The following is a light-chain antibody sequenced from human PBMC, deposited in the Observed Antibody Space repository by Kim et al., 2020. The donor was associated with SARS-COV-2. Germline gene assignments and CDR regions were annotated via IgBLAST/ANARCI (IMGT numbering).Light chain of an antibody. CDR2: GQN. Sequence: SSELTQDPAVSVALGQTVRITCQGDSLRNYYASWYQQKPGQAPVLVLYGQNKRPSGIPDRFSGSTSGNTASLTITGAQPADEAGHYFNSLVSTRLHHYVF. CDR3: NSLVSTRLHHYV. CDR1: SLRNYY. J-gene: IGLJ1*01. V-gene: IGLV3-19*01.